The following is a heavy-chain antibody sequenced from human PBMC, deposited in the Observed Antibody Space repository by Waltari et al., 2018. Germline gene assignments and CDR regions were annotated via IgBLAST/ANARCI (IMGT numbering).Heavy chain of an antibody. D-gene: IGHD6-25*01. CDR3: ARDAIRAALDH. V-gene: IGHV4-4*02. CDR2: SYHNGST. CDR1: GGSLRSTNW. Sequence: QVQLQESGPGLVKPSGTLSLTCAVSGGSLRSTNWWGWVRQPPGRGLEWIGESYHNGSTSYNPSLGRRVTVSVDKSKNQFYLKVTSVTAADTAVYYCARDAIRAALDHWGPGILVTVSS. J-gene: IGHJ4*02.